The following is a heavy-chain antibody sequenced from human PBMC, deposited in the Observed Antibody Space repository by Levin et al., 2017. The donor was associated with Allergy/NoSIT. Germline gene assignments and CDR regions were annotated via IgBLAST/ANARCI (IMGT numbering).Heavy chain of an antibody. D-gene: IGHD2-15*01. CDR2: ISCSGCST. J-gene: IGHJ4*02. Sequence: GGSLRLSCAASGFTFSNYGMSWVRQAPGKGLEWVSAISCSGCSTYYADSVKGRFTISRDNSKTTLYLQMNSLKAEDTAVYYCSKGASTGGRLLHGYWGKGTLVTVAA. CDR3: SKGASTGGRLLHGY. CDR1: GFTFSNYG. V-gene: IGHV3-23*01.